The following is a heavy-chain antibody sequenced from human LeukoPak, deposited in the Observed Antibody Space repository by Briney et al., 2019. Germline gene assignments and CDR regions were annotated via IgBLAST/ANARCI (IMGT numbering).Heavy chain of an antibody. D-gene: IGHD3-16*02. CDR3: ARGASLSVFRSFDY. V-gene: IGHV4-39*01. Sequence: PSETLSLTCTVSGGSISSSSYYWGWIRQPPGKGLEWFGSIYYSGSTYYNPSLKSRVTISVDTSKNQFTLKLSSVTAADTAVYYCARGASLSVFRSFDYWGQGTLVTVSA. CDR2: IYYSGST. J-gene: IGHJ4*02. CDR1: GGSISSSSYY.